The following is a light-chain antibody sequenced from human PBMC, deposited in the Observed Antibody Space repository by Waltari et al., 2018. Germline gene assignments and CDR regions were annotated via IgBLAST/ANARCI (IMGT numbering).Light chain of an antibody. J-gene: IGLJ2*01. V-gene: IGLV3-19*01. Sequence: SSELTQEPAVSVAFGLTVRITCHGDIIRTYNATWYQQKPEQAPVLVIYGKNNRPSGTPDRFSGSSSGNTASLTITGAQAEDEADYYCNSRDSSGNPVFGGGTKLTVL. CDR1: IIRTYN. CDR2: GKN. CDR3: NSRDSSGNPV.